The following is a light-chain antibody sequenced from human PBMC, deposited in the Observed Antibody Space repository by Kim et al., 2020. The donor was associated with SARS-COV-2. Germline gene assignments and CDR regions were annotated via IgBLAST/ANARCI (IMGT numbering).Light chain of an antibody. Sequence: GQRVTISCSGSSSNIGSNAVNWYQQLPGTAPKLLIYNNNQRPSGVPDRFSGSKSGTSASLAISGLQSEDEADYYCAAWDDSLNGPLFGGGTQLTVL. CDR2: NNN. J-gene: IGLJ3*02. CDR1: SSNIGSNA. CDR3: AAWDDSLNGPL. V-gene: IGLV1-44*01.